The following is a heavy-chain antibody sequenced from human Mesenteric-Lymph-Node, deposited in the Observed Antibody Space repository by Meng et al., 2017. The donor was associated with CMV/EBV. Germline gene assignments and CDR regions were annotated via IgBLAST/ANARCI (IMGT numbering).Heavy chain of an antibody. CDR1: GFTFTTYG. D-gene: IGHD4-11*01. J-gene: IGHJ4*02. Sequence: SCAASGFTFTTYGMHWVRQVPGKGLEWVTFIPYDGNNEYYADSVKGRFIISRDNSKNTLYLLMNSLRAEDTAVYYCAKDGTTYYFDYWGQGTLVTVSS. CDR2: IPYDGNNE. CDR3: AKDGTTYYFDY. V-gene: IGHV3-30*02.